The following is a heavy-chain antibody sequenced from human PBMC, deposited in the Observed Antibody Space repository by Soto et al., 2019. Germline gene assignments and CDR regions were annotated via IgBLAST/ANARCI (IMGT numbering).Heavy chain of an antibody. J-gene: IGHJ5*02. Sequence: EVQLLESGGDLVQPGGSLRVSCVASGFSFSNYAMSWVRQAPGKGLEWVSGIRGSGTETHYADSVKGRFTISRDNSKNTVYLEMHSLHVVDTAVYYCARSEGAEGVVWFDTWGQGTLVTVSS. V-gene: IGHV3-23*01. CDR2: IRGSGTET. D-gene: IGHD1-26*01. CDR1: GFSFSNYA. CDR3: ARSEGAEGVVWFDT.